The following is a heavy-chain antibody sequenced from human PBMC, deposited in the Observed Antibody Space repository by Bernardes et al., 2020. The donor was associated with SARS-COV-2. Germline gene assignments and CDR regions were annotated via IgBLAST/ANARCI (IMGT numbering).Heavy chain of an antibody. D-gene: IGHD6-19*01. CDR3: ARNKYSNGFDY. Sequence: GESLKISCTGSGYTFRSYSIGWVRQMPGTCLEWIGIIYPSDSETKYSPSFQGQVTISADKSLSTAYLQWSSLKASDTAMYYCARNKYSNGFDYWGQGTLVTVSS. CDR1: GYTFRSYS. J-gene: IGHJ4*02. V-gene: IGHV5-51*01. CDR2: IYPSDSET.